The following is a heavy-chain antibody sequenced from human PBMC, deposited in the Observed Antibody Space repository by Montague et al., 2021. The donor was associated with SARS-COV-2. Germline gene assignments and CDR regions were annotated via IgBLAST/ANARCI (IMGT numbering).Heavy chain of an antibody. J-gene: IGHJ6*02. V-gene: IGHV4-34*01. D-gene: IGHD3-10*01. CDR3: ARVRYYGSGTSLGMDV. Sequence: SETLSLTCAVYGGSFSGYYWSWIRQPPGKGLEWIGEINHSGSAYYNPSLKSRVTISVDTSKNQFSLKLSSVTAADTAVYYCARVRYYGSGTSLGMDVWGQGTTVTVSS. CDR1: GGSFSGYY. CDR2: INHSGSA.